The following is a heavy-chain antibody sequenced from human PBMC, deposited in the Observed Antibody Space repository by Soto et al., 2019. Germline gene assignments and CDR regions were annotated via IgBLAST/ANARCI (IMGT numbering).Heavy chain of an antibody. V-gene: IGHV3-30-3*01. Sequence: QVQLVESGGGVVQPGRSLRLSCAASGFTFSSYAMHWVRQAPGKGLEWVAVISYDGSNKYYADSVKGRFTISRDNSKNTLYLQMNSLRAEDTAVYYCATVDMATALQAFDIWGQGTMVTVSA. CDR1: GFTFSSYA. D-gene: IGHD5-12*01. J-gene: IGHJ3*02. CDR2: ISYDGSNK. CDR3: ATVDMATALQAFDI.